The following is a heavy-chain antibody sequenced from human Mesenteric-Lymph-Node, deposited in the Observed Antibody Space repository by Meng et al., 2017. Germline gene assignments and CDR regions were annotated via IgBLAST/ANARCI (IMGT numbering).Heavy chain of an antibody. Sequence: SETLSLTCTVSGGSISSSSYYWGWIRQPPGKGLEWIGSIYYSGSTYYNPSLKSRVTISEDTSKNAFSLQLESVTAADTAVYYCTRGPRTAAAGQIDFWGQGTLVTVSS. D-gene: IGHD6-13*01. V-gene: IGHV4-39*07. CDR2: IYYSGST. CDR1: GGSISSSSYY. J-gene: IGHJ4*02. CDR3: TRGPRTAAAGQIDF.